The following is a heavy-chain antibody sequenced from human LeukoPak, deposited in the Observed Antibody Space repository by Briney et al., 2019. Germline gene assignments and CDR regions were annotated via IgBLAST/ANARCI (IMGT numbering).Heavy chain of an antibody. J-gene: IGHJ5*02. V-gene: IGHV1-2*06. CDR3: KTTVTTDNWFDP. CDR2: INPNSGGT. CDR1: GYTFTGYY. D-gene: IGHD4-11*01. Sequence: GASVKVSCKASGYTFTGYYMHWVRQAPGQGLEWMGRINPNSGGTNYAQKFQGRVTMTRDTSISTAYMELSRLRSDDTAVYYCKTTVTTDNWFDPWGQGTLVTVPS.